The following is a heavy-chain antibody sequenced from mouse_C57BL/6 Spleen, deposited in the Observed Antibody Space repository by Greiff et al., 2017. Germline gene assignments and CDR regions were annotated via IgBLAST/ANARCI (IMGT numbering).Heavy chain of an antibody. D-gene: IGHD3-3*01. Sequence: VQLQQSGAELVRPGASVKLSCKASGYTFTGYWMEWVKQRPGHGLEWIGNIYPSGSETYYNQKFKDKGTLTVDKSSSTAYMQLSSLTSADSAVYYCSSEGTSWFAYWGQGTLVTVSA. CDR1: GYTFTGYW. CDR2: IYPSGSET. V-gene: IGHV1-61*01. J-gene: IGHJ3*01. CDR3: SSEGTSWFAY.